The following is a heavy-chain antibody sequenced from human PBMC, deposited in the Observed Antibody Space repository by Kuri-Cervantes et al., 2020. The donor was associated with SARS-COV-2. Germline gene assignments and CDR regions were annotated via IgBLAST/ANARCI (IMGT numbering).Heavy chain of an antibody. D-gene: IGHD6-13*01. CDR2: IYPGDSDT. V-gene: IGHV5-51*01. CDR3: AIAGYSSSWCNPYYFDY. Sequence: KVSCKGSGYSFTSYWIGWVRQMPGKGLEWMGIIYPGDSDTRYSPSFQGQVTISADKSISTAYLQWSSLKASDTAMYYCAIAGYSSSWCNPYYFDYWGQGTLVTVSS. CDR1: GYSFTSYW. J-gene: IGHJ4*02.